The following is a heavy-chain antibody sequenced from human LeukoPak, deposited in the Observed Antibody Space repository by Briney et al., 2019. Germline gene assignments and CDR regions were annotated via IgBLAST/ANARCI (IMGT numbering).Heavy chain of an antibody. CDR2: IYTSGST. Sequence: PSETLSLTCTASGGSSNNYYWSWIRQSAGKGLEWIGRIYTSGSTNYNPSLKSRVSMSVDTSKYQFSLRLRSVTAADTAVYYCARESGYYYDTGGYTFDYWGQGILVTVSS. J-gene: IGHJ4*02. V-gene: IGHV4-4*07. CDR3: ARESGYYYDTGGYTFDY. CDR1: GGSSNNYY. D-gene: IGHD3-22*01.